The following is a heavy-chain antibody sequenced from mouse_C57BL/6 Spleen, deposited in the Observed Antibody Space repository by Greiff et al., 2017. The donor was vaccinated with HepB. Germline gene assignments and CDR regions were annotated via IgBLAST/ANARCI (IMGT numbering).Heavy chain of an antibody. J-gene: IGHJ4*01. CDR3: AVTTMAYYAMDY. Sequence: EVKLVESGGGLVKPGGSLKLSCAASGFTFSDYGMHWVRQAPEKGLEWVAYISSGSSTIYYADTVKGRFTISRDNAKNTLFLQMTSLRSEDTAMYYCAVTTMAYYAMDYWGQGTSVTVSS. D-gene: IGHD2-1*01. V-gene: IGHV5-17*01. CDR1: GFTFSDYG. CDR2: ISSGSSTI.